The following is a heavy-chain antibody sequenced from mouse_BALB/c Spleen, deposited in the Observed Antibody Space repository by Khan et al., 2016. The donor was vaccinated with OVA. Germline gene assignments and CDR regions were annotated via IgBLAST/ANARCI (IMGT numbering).Heavy chain of an antibody. D-gene: IGHD2-14*01. V-gene: IGHV1-18*01. CDR3: ARGAYYRYDGCFDV. J-gene: IGHJ1*01. CDR1: GYTFTEYT. Sequence: VRLQQSGPELVKPGASVKISCKTSGYTFTEYTMHWVKQSHGKSLEWIGGIIPNNGGTNYNQKFKGKATLTVDKSSSTAYMELRSLTSEDSAVFCCARGAYYRYDGCFDVWGAGTTVTVSS. CDR2: IIPNNGGT.